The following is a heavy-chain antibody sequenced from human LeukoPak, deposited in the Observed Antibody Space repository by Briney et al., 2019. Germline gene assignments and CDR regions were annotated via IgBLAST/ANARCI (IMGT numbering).Heavy chain of an antibody. V-gene: IGHV3-23*01. CDR1: GFPFETNA. CDR3: AKDWIQFNRVFDCFDS. J-gene: IGHJ4*02. D-gene: IGHD5-18*01. CDR2: IGNTET. Sequence: GGSLRLSCATSGFPFETNAMSWARQAPGKGLEWVATIGNTETFYADSVTGRFTISRDNSKNTVNLQMNRLRVEDTAIYYCAKDWIQFNRVFDCFDSWGQGTLVTVSS.